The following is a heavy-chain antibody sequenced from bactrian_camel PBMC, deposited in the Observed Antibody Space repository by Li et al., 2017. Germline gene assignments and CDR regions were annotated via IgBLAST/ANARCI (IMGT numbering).Heavy chain of an antibody. CDR2: IDRSGST. CDR3: MRSQGY. V-gene: IGHV3S53*01. J-gene: IGHJ6*01. CDR1: GITLSTYS. Sequence: QLVESGGGSVESGGSLKLSCSGSGITLSTYSMGWFRQAPGKEREGVAGIDRSGSTSYADSVRGRFTISKDNTKNTLYLQMNSLKLEDTAVYYCMRSQGYWGQGTQVTVS.